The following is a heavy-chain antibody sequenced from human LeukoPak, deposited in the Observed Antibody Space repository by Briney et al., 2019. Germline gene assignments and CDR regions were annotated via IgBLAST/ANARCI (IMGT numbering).Heavy chain of an antibody. CDR2: ISYSGNT. CDR1: GGSISSSNYY. V-gene: IGHV4-39*07. Sequence: SETLSLTCTVSGGSISSSNYYWGWIRQPPGKGLEWIGTISYSGNTYYNPSLKSRVTISVDTSKNQFSLKLSSVTAADTAVYYCARGESSGWYYFNYWGQGTLVTVSS. D-gene: IGHD6-13*01. CDR3: ARGESSGWYYFNY. J-gene: IGHJ4*02.